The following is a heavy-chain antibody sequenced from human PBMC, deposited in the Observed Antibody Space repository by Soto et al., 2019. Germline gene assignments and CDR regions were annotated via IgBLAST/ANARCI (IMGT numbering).Heavy chain of an antibody. CDR1: GGSISSGDYY. CDR3: ARGGYYGSGSSEYYYYGMDV. J-gene: IGHJ6*02. Sequence: QVQLQESGPGLVKPSQTLSLTCTVSGGSISSGDYYWSWIRQPPGKGLEWIGYIYYSGSTYYNPSLKSRVTISVDPSKNQFSLKLSSVTAADTAVYYCARGGYYGSGSSEYYYYGMDVWGQGTTVTVSS. CDR2: IYYSGST. D-gene: IGHD3-10*01. V-gene: IGHV4-30-4*01.